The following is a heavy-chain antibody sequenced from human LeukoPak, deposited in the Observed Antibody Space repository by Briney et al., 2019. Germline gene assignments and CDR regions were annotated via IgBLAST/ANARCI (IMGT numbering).Heavy chain of an antibody. CDR2: ISAYNGNT. CDR3: ARAIAVAGTVWFDP. J-gene: IGHJ5*02. Sequence: ASVKVSCKASGYTFTSYGISWVRQAPGQGLEWMGWISAYNGNTNYAQKFQGRVTMTRNTSISTAYMELSSLRSEDTAVYYCARAIAVAGTVWFDPWGQGTLVTVSS. D-gene: IGHD6-19*01. V-gene: IGHV1-18*01. CDR1: GYTFTSYG.